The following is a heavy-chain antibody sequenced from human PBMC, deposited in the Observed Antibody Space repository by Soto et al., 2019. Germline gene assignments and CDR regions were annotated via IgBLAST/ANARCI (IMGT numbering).Heavy chain of an antibody. J-gene: IGHJ4*02. V-gene: IGHV1-18*04. CDR1: GYTFTSYF. CDR2: INPTSGTT. D-gene: IGHD6-6*01. CDR3: ARGGGLAANDY. Sequence: GASVKVSCKASGYTFTSYFLHWVRQAPGQGLEWMGWINPTSGTTNYAQKLQGRATMTTDTSTSTAYMELRSLRSDDTAVYYCARGGGLAANDYWGQGTLVTVSS.